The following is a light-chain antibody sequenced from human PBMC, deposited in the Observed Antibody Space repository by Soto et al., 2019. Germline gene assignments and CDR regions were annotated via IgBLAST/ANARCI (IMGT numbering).Light chain of an antibody. CDR3: QQLNTYPPT. CDR1: SSY. CDR2: AAS. Sequence: SSYLAWYQQKPGKAPKLLIYAASTLRSGVPSRFSGSKSATNFTLTISSLQPDDFATYYCQQLNTYPPTFGHGTKVDIK. V-gene: IGKV1-9*01. J-gene: IGKJ1*01.